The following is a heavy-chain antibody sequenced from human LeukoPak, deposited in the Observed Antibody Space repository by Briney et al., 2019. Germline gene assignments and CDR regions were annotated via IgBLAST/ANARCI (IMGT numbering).Heavy chain of an antibody. J-gene: IGHJ4*02. V-gene: IGHV7-4-1*02. CDR1: GYTFTSYN. Sequence: ASVKVSCKASGYTFTSYNFNLVRQAPGQGLEWMGWINTNTGDTPYAQGYTGRFVFSLDTSVSTAYLQSNSLKAEDTAVNYCAGGGGGAAGTNRTLYFFDNWGQGTLVTVSS. CDR2: INTNTGDT. D-gene: IGHD6-13*01. CDR3: AGGGGGAAGTNRTLYFFDN.